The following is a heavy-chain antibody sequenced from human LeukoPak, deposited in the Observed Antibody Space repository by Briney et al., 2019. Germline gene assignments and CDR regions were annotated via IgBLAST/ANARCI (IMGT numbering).Heavy chain of an antibody. D-gene: IGHD3-10*01. CDR3: RGVTMVRGVRVVDY. J-gene: IGHJ4*02. CDR2: IYYSGST. V-gene: IGHV4-61*01. CDR1: GGSVSSGSYY. Sequence: PSETLSLTCTVSGGSVSSGSYYWSWIRQPPGKGLEWIGYIYYSGSTNYNPSLKSRVTISVDTSKNQFSLKLSSVTAADTAVYYCRGVTMVRGVRVVDYWGQGTLVTVSS.